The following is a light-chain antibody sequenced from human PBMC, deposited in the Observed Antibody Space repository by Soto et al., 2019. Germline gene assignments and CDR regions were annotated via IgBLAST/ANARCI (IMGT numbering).Light chain of an antibody. J-gene: IGKJ5*01. V-gene: IGKV1D-13*01. CDR2: DAS. CDR1: QGISSA. Sequence: AIQLTQSPSSLSASVGDRVSITCRASQGISSALAWYQQKPGKAPKLLIHDASTLESGVPSRFSGSGSGTDFTLTISSLQPEDFATYYCQQSYNAPITFGQGTRLEI. CDR3: QQSYNAPIT.